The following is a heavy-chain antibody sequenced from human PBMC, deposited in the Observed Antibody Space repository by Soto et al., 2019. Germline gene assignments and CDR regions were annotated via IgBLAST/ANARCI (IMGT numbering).Heavy chain of an antibody. CDR3: XXXRYGXXXXXFDY. CDR2: IIPIFGTA. CDR1: GGTFSSXA. D-gene: IGHD4-17*01. V-gene: IGHV1-69*12. J-gene: IGHJ4*02. Sequence: QVQLVQSGAEVKKPGSSVKVSCKASGGTFSSXAISXXRQAXXQGLEWMGGIIPIFGTANYAQKFQGRVTITADXXXXXXXXXXXXXXXXXXXXXXXXXXRYGXXXXXFDYWGQGTLVTVSS.